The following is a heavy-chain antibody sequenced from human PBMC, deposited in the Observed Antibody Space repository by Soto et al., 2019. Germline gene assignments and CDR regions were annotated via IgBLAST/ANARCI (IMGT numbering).Heavy chain of an antibody. D-gene: IGHD3-16*02. Sequence: LRLSCAVSGFIFRNNGVSWVRQAPGKGLEWVSSIGVNGGATYYADSVKARFTISRDNSKDTLYLQMNNLRTDDTALYYCAKGGVIATFGGVVVPYYFDSWGQGTPVTVSS. CDR1: GFIFRNNG. V-gene: IGHV3-23*01. J-gene: IGHJ4*02. CDR3: AKGGVIATFGGVVVPYYFDS. CDR2: IGVNGGAT.